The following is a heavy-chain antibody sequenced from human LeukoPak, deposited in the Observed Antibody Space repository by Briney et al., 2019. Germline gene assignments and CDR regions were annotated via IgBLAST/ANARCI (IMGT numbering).Heavy chain of an antibody. D-gene: IGHD3-10*01. J-gene: IGHJ6*03. CDR2: IVPIFDKS. CDR3: ARDSEHFGEGDMDV. V-gene: IGHV1-69*06. CDR1: GGTFSTYA. Sequence: SVKVSCKASGGTFSTYAINWVRQDPGQGLEWMGAIVPIFDKSNYAQKFQDRLTITADKSTSTVYMELSSLRSEDTAVYCARDSEHFGEGDMDVWGKGTTVIVSS.